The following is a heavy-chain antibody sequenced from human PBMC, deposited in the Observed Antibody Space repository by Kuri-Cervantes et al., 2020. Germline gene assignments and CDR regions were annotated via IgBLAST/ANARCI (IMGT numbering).Heavy chain of an antibody. V-gene: IGHV3-21*01. CDR1: GFTFSSYA. CDR3: ARLGDSSSWYFIGYYYMDV. Sequence: GESLKISGAASGFTFSSYAMSWVRQATGKGLEWVSSISSSSSYIYYADSVKGRFTISRDNAKNSLYLQMNSLRAEDTAVYYCARLGDSSSWYFIGYYYMDVWGKGTTVTVSS. J-gene: IGHJ6*03. CDR2: ISSSSSYI. D-gene: IGHD6-13*01.